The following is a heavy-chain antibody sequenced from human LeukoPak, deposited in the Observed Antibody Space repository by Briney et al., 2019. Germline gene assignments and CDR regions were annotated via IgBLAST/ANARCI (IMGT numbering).Heavy chain of an antibody. CDR3: AKGVGATNRGYAFDI. CDR1: GFTFSSYG. Sequence: PGGSLRLSCAASGFTFSSYGMHWVRQAPGKGLEWVSAISGSGGSTYYADSVKGRFTISRDNSKNTLYLQMNSLRAEDTAVYYCAKGVGATNRGYAFDIWGQGTMVTVSS. V-gene: IGHV3-23*01. D-gene: IGHD1-26*01. CDR2: ISGSGGST. J-gene: IGHJ3*02.